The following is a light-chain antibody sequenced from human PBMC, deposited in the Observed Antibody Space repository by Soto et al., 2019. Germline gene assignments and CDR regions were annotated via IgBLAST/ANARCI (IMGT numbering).Light chain of an antibody. V-gene: IGLV1-51*01. CDR3: GTWDSSLSAVV. J-gene: IGLJ2*01. CDR1: SSNIGNNY. CDR2: DNN. Sequence: QSALTQPPSVSAAPRQKVTVSCSGSSSNIGNNYVSWYQQLPGTAPKLLIYDNNKRPSGIPDRFSGSKSGTSATLGITGLQTGDGADYYCGTWDSSLSAVVFGGGTKVTVL.